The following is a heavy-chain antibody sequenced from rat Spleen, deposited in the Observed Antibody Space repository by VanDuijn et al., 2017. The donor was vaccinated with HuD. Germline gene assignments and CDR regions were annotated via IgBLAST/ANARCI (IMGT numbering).Heavy chain of an antibody. D-gene: IGHD1-4*01. V-gene: IGHV2-72*01. CDR3: ARLPGPN. J-gene: IGHJ2*01. Sequence: QVQLKESGPGLVQPSQTLSLTCSVSGFSLTNYHVSWIRQPPGKSLVWMGTIWSGGGTSYNSAVQSRLTISRDTSKSQVFLKMNSLQPEDTGTFYCARLPGPNWGQGVMVTVSS. CDR1: GFSLTNYH. CDR2: IWSGGGT.